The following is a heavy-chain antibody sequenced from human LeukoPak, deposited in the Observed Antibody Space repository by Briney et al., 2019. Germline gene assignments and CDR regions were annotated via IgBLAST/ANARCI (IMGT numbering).Heavy chain of an antibody. CDR1: GYSISSGYY. CDR2: IYYSGST. J-gene: IGHJ5*02. D-gene: IGHD3-9*01. Sequence: SETLSLTCTVSGYSISSGYYWGWIRQPPGKGLEWIGYIYYSGSTNYNPSLKSRVTISVDTSKNQFSLKLSSVTAADTAVHYCARSGSYYDILTGANWFDPWGQGTLVTVSS. V-gene: IGHV4-61*01. CDR3: ARSGSYYDILTGANWFDP.